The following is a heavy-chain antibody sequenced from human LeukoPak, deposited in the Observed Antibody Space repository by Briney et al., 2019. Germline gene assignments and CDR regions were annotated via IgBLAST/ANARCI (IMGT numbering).Heavy chain of an antibody. Sequence: SETLSLTCTVSGGSISSSSYYWGWIRQPPGKGLEWIGSIYYSGSTYYNPSPKSRVTISVDTSKNQFSLKLSSVTAADTAVYYCARQVTTRGGFDYWGQGTLVTVSS. D-gene: IGHD4-17*01. CDR1: GGSISSSSYY. V-gene: IGHV4-39*01. J-gene: IGHJ4*02. CDR2: IYYSGST. CDR3: ARQVTTRGGFDY.